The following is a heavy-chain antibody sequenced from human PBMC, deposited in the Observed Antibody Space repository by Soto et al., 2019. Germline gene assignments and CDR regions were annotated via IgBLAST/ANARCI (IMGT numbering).Heavy chain of an antibody. CDR2: ISYDGSNK. CDR3: AKDQGPSMVRGVITPPWFDP. CDR1: GFTFRSYG. J-gene: IGHJ5*02. V-gene: IGHV3-30*18. Sequence: GGSLRLSCAASGFTFRSYGMHWVRQAPGKGLEWVAVISYDGSNKYYADSVKGRFTISRDNSKNTLYLQMNSLRAEDTAVYYCAKDQGPSMVRGVITPPWFDPWGQGTLVTVSS. D-gene: IGHD3-10*01.